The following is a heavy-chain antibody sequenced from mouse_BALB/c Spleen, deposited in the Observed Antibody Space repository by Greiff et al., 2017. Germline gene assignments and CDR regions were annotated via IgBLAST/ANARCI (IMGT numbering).Heavy chain of an antibody. Sequence: DVMLVESGGGLVKPGGSLKLSCAASGFTFSSYAMSWVRQSPEKRLEWVAEISSGGSYTYYPDTVTGRFTISRDNAKNTLYLEMSSLRSEDTAMYYCATYDYDRGFAYWGQGTLVTVSA. D-gene: IGHD2-4*01. CDR3: ATYDYDRGFAY. V-gene: IGHV5-9-4*01. J-gene: IGHJ3*01. CDR2: ISSGGSYT. CDR1: GFTFSSYA.